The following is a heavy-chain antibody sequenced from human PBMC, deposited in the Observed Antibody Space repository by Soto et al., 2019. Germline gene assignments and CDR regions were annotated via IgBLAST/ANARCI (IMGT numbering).Heavy chain of an antibody. CDR2: IWYDGSNK. Sequence: GGSLRLSCAASGFTFSSYGMHWVRQAPGKGLEWVAVIWYDGSNKYYADSVKGRFTISRDNSKNTLYLQMNSLRAEDTAVYYCARDPTIFGFSTGVDHWGQGTLVTVSS. D-gene: IGHD3-3*01. CDR1: GFTFSSYG. J-gene: IGHJ5*02. V-gene: IGHV3-33*01. CDR3: ARDPTIFGFSTGVDH.